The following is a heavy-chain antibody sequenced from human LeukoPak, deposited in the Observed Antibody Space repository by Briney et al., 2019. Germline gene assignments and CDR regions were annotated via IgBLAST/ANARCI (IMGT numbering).Heavy chain of an antibody. CDR2: IWYDGSKR. CDR1: GFTFSSYG. J-gene: IGHJ4*02. V-gene: IGHV3-33*01. CDR3: ARAPSGLSRYSSGYYFDY. D-gene: IGHD3-22*01. Sequence: GGSLRLSCAASGFTFSSYGMHWLRQGPGKGLEWVAVIWYDGSKRFYADSVQGRFTISRDDSKNTLYLQMNSLRVEDAAVYYCARAPSGLSRYSSGYYFDYWGQGTLVTVSS.